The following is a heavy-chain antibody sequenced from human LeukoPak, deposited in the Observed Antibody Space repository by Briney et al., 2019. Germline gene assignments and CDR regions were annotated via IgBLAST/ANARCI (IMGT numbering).Heavy chain of an antibody. CDR3: AKARGSGNSIYFDH. CDR2: LSDSGVTT. V-gene: IGHV3-23*01. Sequence: GGSLRLSCATSGFTFSSYAMSWVRQAPGKGLEWVSALSDSGVTTYYADSVKGRFTISRDNSKNTLFLQMNSLRVEDTALYFCAKARGSGNSIYFDHSGQGTLVTVSS. D-gene: IGHD4-23*01. CDR1: GFTFSSYA. J-gene: IGHJ4*02.